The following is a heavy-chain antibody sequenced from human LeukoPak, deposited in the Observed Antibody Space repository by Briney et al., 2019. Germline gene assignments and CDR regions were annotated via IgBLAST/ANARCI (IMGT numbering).Heavy chain of an antibody. CDR1: GYTFTGYF. V-gene: IGHV1-46*01. CDR2: INPSGGST. J-gene: IGHJ4*02. Sequence: GASVKVSCKASGYTFTGYFMHWVRQAPGQGLEWMGIINPSGGSTSYAQKFQGRVTMTRDTSTSTVYMELSSLRSEDTAVYYCAALGSGWYDFGYWGQGTLVTVSS. CDR3: AALGSGWYDFGY. D-gene: IGHD6-19*01.